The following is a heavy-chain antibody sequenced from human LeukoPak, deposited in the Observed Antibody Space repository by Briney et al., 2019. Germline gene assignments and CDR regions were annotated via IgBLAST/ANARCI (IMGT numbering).Heavy chain of an antibody. J-gene: IGHJ4*02. CDR3: ARDDYGGNVSFDF. V-gene: IGHV4-39*02. CDR1: GGSISSSNYY. D-gene: IGHD4-23*01. CDR2: MYYSGST. Sequence: SETLSLTCTVSGGSISSSNYYWGWIRQPPGKGLEWIGSMYYSGSTYYNPSLKSRVTISVDTSKNQFSLKLSSVTAADTAVYYCARDDYGGNVSFDFWGQGTLVTVSS.